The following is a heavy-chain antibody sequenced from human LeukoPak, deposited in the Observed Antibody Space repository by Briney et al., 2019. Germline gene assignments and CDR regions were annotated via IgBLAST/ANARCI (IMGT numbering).Heavy chain of an antibody. D-gene: IGHD6-6*01. CDR2: IYYSGST. Sequence: NPSETLSLTCTVSCGSISSYYWSWIRQPPGKGLEWIGYIYYSGSTNYNPSLKSRVTISVDTSKNQFSLKLSSVTAADTAVYYCARAAGYGSSIGYWGQGTLVTVSS. CDR1: CGSISSYY. J-gene: IGHJ4*02. V-gene: IGHV4-59*01. CDR3: ARAAGYGSSIGY.